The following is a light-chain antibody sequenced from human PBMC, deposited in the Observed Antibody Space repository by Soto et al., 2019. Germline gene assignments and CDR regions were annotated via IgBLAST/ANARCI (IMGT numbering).Light chain of an antibody. J-gene: IGLJ2*01. CDR2: SNN. V-gene: IGLV1-47*02. Sequence: QSVLTQPPSASGTPGQRVTISCSGRSSNIGSNYVYWYQQLPGTAPKLLIYSNNQRPSGVPDRFSGSKSGTSASLAISGLRSEDEADYYCAAWDDSLSGLVFGGGTQLTVL. CDR3: AAWDDSLSGLV. CDR1: SSNIGSNY.